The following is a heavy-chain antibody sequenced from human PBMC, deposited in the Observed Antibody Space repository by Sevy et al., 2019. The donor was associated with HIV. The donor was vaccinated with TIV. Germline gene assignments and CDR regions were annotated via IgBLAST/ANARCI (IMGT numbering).Heavy chain of an antibody. D-gene: IGHD6-6*01. CDR2: ISSSGSTI. Sequence: GGSLRLSCAASGFTFSDYYMSWIRQAPGKGLEWVSYISSSGSTIYYADSVKGGFTISRDNAKNSLYLQMKSLRAEDTAVYYCAREEWLYSSSSISYYYYYMDVWGKGTTVTVSS. V-gene: IGHV3-11*01. CDR3: AREEWLYSSSSISYYYYYMDV. J-gene: IGHJ6*03. CDR1: GFTFSDYY.